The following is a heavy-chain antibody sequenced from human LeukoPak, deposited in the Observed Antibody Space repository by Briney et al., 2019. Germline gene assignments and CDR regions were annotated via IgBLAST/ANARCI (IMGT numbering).Heavy chain of an antibody. V-gene: IGHV4-30-4*01. J-gene: IGHJ5*02. CDR1: GGSISSGDYY. Sequence: SQTLSLTCTVSGGSISSGDYYWSWIRQPPGKGLEWIGYIYYSGSTYYNPSLKSRVTISVDTSKNQFSLKLSSVTAADTAAYYCARVLLWFGELSLGWFDPWGQGTLVTVSS. D-gene: IGHD3-10*01. CDR3: ARVLLWFGELSLGWFDP. CDR2: IYYSGST.